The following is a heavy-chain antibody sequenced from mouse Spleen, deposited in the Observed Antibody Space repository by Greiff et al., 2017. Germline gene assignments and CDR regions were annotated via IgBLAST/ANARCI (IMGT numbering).Heavy chain of an antibody. Sequence: VKPGASVKMSCKASGYTFTSYWITWVKQRPGQGLEWIGDIYPGSGSTNYNEKFKSKATLTVDTSSSTAYMQLSSLTSEDSAVYYCARYGVYGNYEDFDYWGQGTTLTVSS. V-gene: IGHV1-55*01. CDR3: ARYGVYGNYEDFDY. CDR1: GYTFTSYW. J-gene: IGHJ2*01. CDR2: IYPGSGST. D-gene: IGHD2-1*01.